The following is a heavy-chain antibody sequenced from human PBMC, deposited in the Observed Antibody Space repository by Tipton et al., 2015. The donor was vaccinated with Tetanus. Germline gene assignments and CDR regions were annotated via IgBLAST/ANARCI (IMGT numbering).Heavy chain of an antibody. CDR3: ARHKVELVTTNWFDP. Sequence: SLRLSCAASGFTVSSNYMSWVRQAPGKGLEWVSVIYSGGSTYYADSVKGRFTISRDNSKNTLYLQMNSLRAEDTAVYYCARHKVELVTTNWFDPWGQGTLVTVSS. CDR2: IYSGGST. V-gene: IGHV3-53*01. J-gene: IGHJ5*02. CDR1: GFTVSSNY. D-gene: IGHD1-7*01.